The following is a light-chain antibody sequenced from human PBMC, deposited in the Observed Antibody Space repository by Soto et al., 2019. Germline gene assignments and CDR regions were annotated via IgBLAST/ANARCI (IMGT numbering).Light chain of an antibody. J-gene: IGKJ1*01. CDR3: QQYGSSLWT. CDR2: GAS. Sequence: EIVLTQSPGTLSLSPGERATLSCRASQSVSSSYLAWYQQKPGPAPRLLIYGASSKATGIPDRFSGSGSGTDFTLTFSRLEPDDFALYYCQQYGSSLWTFDQGTKVEIK. V-gene: IGKV3-20*01. CDR1: QSVSSSY.